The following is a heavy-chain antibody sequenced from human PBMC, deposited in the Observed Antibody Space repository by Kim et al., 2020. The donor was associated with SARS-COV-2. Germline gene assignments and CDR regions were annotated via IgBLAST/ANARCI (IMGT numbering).Heavy chain of an antibody. V-gene: IGHV4-31*03. CDR1: GGSISSGGYY. CDR2: IYYSGST. Sequence: SETLSLTCTVSGGSISSGGYYWSWIRQHPGKGLEWIGYIYYSGSTYYNPSLKSRVTISVDTSKNQFSLKLSSVTAADTAVYYCAREWGHGGGYFDWFYYYGMDVWGQGTTVPVSS. D-gene: IGHD3-9*01. J-gene: IGHJ6*02. CDR3: AREWGHGGGYFDWFYYYGMDV.